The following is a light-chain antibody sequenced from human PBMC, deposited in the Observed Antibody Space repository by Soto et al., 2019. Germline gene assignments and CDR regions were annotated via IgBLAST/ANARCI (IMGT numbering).Light chain of an antibody. CDR3: QQYNNWPVT. J-gene: IGKJ5*01. Sequence: EIVLTQSPATLSLSPGERATLSCRASQSVSSYLAWYQQKPGQAPRLLIYDASNRATGIPARFSGSGSGTDFTLTISSLEPEDFAVYYCQQYNNWPVTFGGGTRLEIK. CDR1: QSVSSY. CDR2: DAS. V-gene: IGKV3-11*01.